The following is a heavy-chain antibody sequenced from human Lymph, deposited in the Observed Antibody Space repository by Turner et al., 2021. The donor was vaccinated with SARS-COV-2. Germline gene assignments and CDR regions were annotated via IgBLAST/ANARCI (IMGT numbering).Heavy chain of an antibody. CDR2: ISYDGSNK. Sequence: VQLVESGGGVVQPGRSLRLSCAASGFTFSTYAIYWVRQAPGKGLEWVAGISYDGSNKYYADSVKGRFTISRDNSKNTLYLQMNSLRAEDTAVYYCARYASGGYFYYGMDVWGQGTTVTVSS. D-gene: IGHD3-10*01. CDR3: ARYASGGYFYYGMDV. J-gene: IGHJ6*02. CDR1: GFTFSTYA. V-gene: IGHV3-30*04.